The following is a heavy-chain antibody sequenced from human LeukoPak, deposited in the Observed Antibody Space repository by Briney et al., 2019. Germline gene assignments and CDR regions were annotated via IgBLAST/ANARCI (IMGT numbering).Heavy chain of an antibody. V-gene: IGHV3-21*01. Sequence: GGSLRLSCAASGFTFSSYSMNWVRQAPGKGLEWVSSISSSSSYIYYADSVKGRFTISRDNAKNSLYLQMNSLRVEDTAVYYCARELNYYQYMDVWGKGTTVTVSS. J-gene: IGHJ6*03. CDR1: GFTFSSYS. CDR2: ISSSSSYI. CDR3: ARELNYYQYMDV.